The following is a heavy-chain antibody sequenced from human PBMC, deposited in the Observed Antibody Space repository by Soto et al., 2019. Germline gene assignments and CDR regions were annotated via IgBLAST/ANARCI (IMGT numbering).Heavy chain of an antibody. CDR3: AKETELITMVRGVISYGMEV. V-gene: IGHV3-23*01. J-gene: IGHJ6*02. D-gene: IGHD3-10*01. Sequence: GWPLRLSCTASEFTFSSYAMSWVLKNPFKLLEFFSAIIGSVGSTYYADSVKGRFTISRDNSKTPLYLQMNSLRAEDTAVYYCAKETELITMVRGVISYGMEVWGQGTTVTVSS. CDR1: EFTFSSYA. CDR2: IIGSVGST.